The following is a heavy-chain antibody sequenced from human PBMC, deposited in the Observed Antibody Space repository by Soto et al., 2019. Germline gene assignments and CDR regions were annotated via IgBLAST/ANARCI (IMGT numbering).Heavy chain of an antibody. J-gene: IGHJ6*02. CDR3: ASRASYRSAARDYYYVMDV. V-gene: IGHV5-51*01. D-gene: IGHD6-25*01. CDR2: IYPGDYDT. CDR1: GYSFTSYW. Sequence: GESLKISCQGSGYSFTSYWLGWVRQMPGKGLEWMGIIYPGDYDTRHTPSFQGQVTISADKSNSTAYLPWRSLRASDTAMYYCASRASYRSAARDYYYVMDVGGQGTTVTVS.